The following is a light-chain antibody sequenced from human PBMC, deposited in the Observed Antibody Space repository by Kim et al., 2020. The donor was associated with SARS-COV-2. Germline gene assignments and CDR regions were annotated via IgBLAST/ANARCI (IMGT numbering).Light chain of an antibody. J-gene: IGKJ1*01. CDR1: QSVSSSY. Sequence: EIVLTQSPGTLSLSPGERATLSCRASQSVSSSYLAWYQQKPGQAPRLLIYGASSRATCIPDRFSGSGSGTDFTLTISRLEPEDFAVYYCQQYGSSPGTFGQGTKVDIK. V-gene: IGKV3-20*01. CDR2: GAS. CDR3: QQYGSSPGT.